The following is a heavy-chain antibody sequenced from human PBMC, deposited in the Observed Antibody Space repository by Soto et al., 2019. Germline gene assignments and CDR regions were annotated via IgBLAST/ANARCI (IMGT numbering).Heavy chain of an antibody. D-gene: IGHD2-2*03. CDR2: IYPCDSDT. CDR1: GYSFSIYC. CDR3: ARTRSFTLGFYYDGMDV. Sequence: GESLKISCHGSGYSFSIYCICWVLQMPGKDLEWMGIIYPCDSDTRYSPSFQGQVTISADKSLRTAYLQWTSLKASDTALYYCARTRSFTLGFYYDGMDVWGQGTTVIVSS. V-gene: IGHV5-51*01. J-gene: IGHJ6*02.